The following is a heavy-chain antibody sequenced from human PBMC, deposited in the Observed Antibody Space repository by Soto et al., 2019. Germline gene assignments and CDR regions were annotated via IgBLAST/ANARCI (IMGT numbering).Heavy chain of an antibody. CDR3: ARGGKIAVAGRIFYYYGMDV. J-gene: IGHJ6*02. CDR1: GGSFSGYY. Sequence: PSETLSLTCAVYGGSFSGYYWSWIRQPPGKGLEWIGEINHSGSTNYNPSLKSRVTISVDTSKNQFSLKLSSVTAADTAVYYCARGGKIAVAGRIFYYYGMDVWGQGTTVTVSS. V-gene: IGHV4-34*01. D-gene: IGHD6-19*01. CDR2: INHSGST.